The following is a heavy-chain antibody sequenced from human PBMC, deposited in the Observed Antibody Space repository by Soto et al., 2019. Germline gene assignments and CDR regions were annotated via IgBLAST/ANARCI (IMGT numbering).Heavy chain of an antibody. J-gene: IGHJ4*02. Sequence: GGSLRLSCAASGFTFDDYTMHWVRQAPGKGLEWVSLISWDGGSTYYADSVKGRFTISRDNSKNSLYLQMNSLRTEDTALYYCAKDRRGYSYGFLDYWGQGTLVTVSS. CDR2: ISWDGGST. D-gene: IGHD5-18*01. CDR3: AKDRRGYSYGFLDY. CDR1: GFTFDDYT. V-gene: IGHV3-43*01.